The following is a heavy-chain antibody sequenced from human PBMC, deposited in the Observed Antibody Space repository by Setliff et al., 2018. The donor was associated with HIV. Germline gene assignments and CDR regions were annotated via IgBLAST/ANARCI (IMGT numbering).Heavy chain of an antibody. V-gene: IGHV1-46*01. D-gene: IGHD4-17*01. CDR2: ISPSGDRT. Sequence: ASVKVSCKASGYAFTSQFMHWVRQAPGQGLEWMGIISPSGDRTTYAQRFRGRVSMTRDTSTSTVYMELSSLRSEDTAVYYCARGQASNDYGVSFWGQGTMVTVS. J-gene: IGHJ3*01. CDR3: ARGQASNDYGVSF. CDR1: GYAFTSQF.